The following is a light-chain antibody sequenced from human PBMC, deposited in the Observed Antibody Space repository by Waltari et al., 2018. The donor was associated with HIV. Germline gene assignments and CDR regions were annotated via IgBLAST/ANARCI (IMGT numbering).Light chain of an antibody. V-gene: IGLV3-1*01. CDR3: QAWDSSNVV. CDR2: QDT. Sequence: SFELTQPLSVSVSPGQAASITCSGAKLGDNSACWYQQKPGQSPVLGIYQDTKRPSGIPERFSGSNSGNTATLTISGTQAMDEADYYCQAWDSSNVVFGGGTKLTVL. CDR1: KLGDNS. J-gene: IGLJ2*01.